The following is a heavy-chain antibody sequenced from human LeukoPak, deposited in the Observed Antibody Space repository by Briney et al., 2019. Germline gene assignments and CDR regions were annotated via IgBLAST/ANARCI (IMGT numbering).Heavy chain of an antibody. J-gene: IGHJ1*01. V-gene: IGHV1-18*01. CDR3: ARAGIAVAGTRYFQH. CDR1: GYTFTSYG. D-gene: IGHD6-19*01. Sequence: ASVKVSCKASGYTFTSYGISWVRQAPGQGLEWMGCISAYDGNTNYAQKFQGRVTVTTDTSTSTAYMELRSLRSDDTAIYYCARAGIAVAGTRYFQHWGQGALVTVSS. CDR2: ISAYDGNT.